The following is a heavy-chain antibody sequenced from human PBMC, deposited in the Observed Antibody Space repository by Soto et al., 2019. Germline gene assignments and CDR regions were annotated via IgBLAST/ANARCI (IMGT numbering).Heavy chain of an antibody. J-gene: IGHJ4*02. CDR2: ISSSSSYI. CDR3: ARRDSGSYYYFDY. CDR1: GFTFSSYS. D-gene: IGHD1-26*01. Sequence: GGSLRLSCAASGFTFSSYSMNWVRQAPGKGLEWVSSISSSSSYIYYADSVKGRFTISRDNAKNSLYLQMNSLRAEDTAVYYCARRDSGSYYYFDYWGQGTLVTVSS. V-gene: IGHV3-21*01.